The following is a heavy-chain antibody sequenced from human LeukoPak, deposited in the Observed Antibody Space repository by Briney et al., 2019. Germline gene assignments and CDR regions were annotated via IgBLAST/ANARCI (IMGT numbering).Heavy chain of an antibody. Sequence: PGGSLRLSCAASGFTVSSNYMSWVRQAPGKGLEWVSVIYSGGSTYYADSVKGRFTISRDNSKNTLYLQMNSLRAEDTAVYYCARDLDGDYDLSYWGQGTLVTVSS. CDR3: ARDLDGDYDLSY. D-gene: IGHD4-17*01. CDR1: GFTVSSNY. J-gene: IGHJ4*02. CDR2: IYSGGST. V-gene: IGHV3-66*01.